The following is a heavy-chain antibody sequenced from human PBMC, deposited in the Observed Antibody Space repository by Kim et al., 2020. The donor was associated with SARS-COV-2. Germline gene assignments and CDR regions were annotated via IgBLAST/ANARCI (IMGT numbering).Heavy chain of an antibody. CDR1: GFTFSNAW. CDR2: IKSKTDGGTT. D-gene: IGHD3-10*01. J-gene: IGHJ4*02. V-gene: IGHV3-15*01. CDR3: TTDLGALYWFGEPPIDY. Sequence: GGSLRLSCAASGFTFSNAWMSWVRQAPGKGLEWVGRIKSKTDGGTTDYAAPVKGRFTISRDDSKNTLYLQMNSLKTEDTAVYYCTTDLGALYWFGEPPIDYWGQGTLVTVSS.